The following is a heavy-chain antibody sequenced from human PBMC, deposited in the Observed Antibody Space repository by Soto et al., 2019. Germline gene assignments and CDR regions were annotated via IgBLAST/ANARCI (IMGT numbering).Heavy chain of an antibody. D-gene: IGHD5-18*01. J-gene: IGHJ5*02. V-gene: IGHV1-18*04. CDR2: ISTSTGNT. CDR1: GYTFTNYD. Sequence: ASVKVSCKASGYTFTNYDVTWVRQAPGQGLEWMGWISTSTGNTNYAQKLQGRVTMTTDTSASTAYMELRSLRSGDTAVYYCARAQAGYSYAINWFDPWGQGTLVTVSS. CDR3: ARAQAGYSYAINWFDP.